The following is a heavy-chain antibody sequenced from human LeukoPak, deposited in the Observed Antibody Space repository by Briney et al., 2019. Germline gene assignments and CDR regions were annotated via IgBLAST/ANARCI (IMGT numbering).Heavy chain of an antibody. Sequence: ASVKVSCKASGYTFTSYYMHWVRQAPGQGLEWMGIINPSGGSTSYAQKFQGRVTITRDTSASTAYMELSSLRSEDTAVYYCAREYYDSSGPYRYYGMDVWGQGTTVTVSS. CDR2: INPSGGST. V-gene: IGHV1-46*01. CDR3: AREYYDSSGPYRYYGMDV. J-gene: IGHJ6*02. D-gene: IGHD3-22*01. CDR1: GYTFTSYY.